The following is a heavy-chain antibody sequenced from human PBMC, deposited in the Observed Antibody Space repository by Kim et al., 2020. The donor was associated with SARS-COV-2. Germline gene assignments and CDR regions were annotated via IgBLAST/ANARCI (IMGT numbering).Heavy chain of an antibody. V-gene: IGHV4-59*13. J-gene: IGHJ3*02. CDR3: ASQPPYYDILTGSHAFDI. CDR2: IYYSGST. CDR1: GGSISSYY. D-gene: IGHD3-9*01. Sequence: SETLSLTCTVSGGSISSYYWSWIRQPPGKGLEWIGYIYYSGSTNYNPSLKSRVTISVDMSKNQFSLKLSSVTAADTAVYYCASQPPYYDILTGSHAFDIWGQGTMVTVSS.